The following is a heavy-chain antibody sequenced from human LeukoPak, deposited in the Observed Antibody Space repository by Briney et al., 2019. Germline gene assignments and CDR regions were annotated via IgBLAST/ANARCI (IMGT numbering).Heavy chain of an antibody. CDR2: ISAYNGNT. V-gene: IGHV1-18*01. CDR1: GYTFTSYG. CDR3: ARSGYYDSSWSFDY. J-gene: IGHJ4*02. D-gene: IGHD3-22*01. Sequence: ASVKVSCKASGYTFTSYGISWARQAPGQGLEWMGWISAYNGNTNYAQKLQGRVTMTTDTSTSTAYMELRSLRSDDTAVYYCARSGYYDSSWSFDYWGQGTLVTVSS.